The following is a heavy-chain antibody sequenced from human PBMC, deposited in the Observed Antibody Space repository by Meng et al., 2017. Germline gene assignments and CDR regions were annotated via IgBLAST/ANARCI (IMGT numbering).Heavy chain of an antibody. CDR2: INHSGST. CDR3: ARTRITIFGVVMTLFDY. J-gene: IGHJ4*02. V-gene: IGHV4-34*01. D-gene: IGHD3-3*01. CDR1: GGSFSGYY. Sequence: QVQLQRWGAGLLKPSETLSLTCAVYGGSFSGYYWSWIRQPPGKGLEWIGEINHSGSTNYNPSLKSRVTISVDTSKNQFSLKLSSVTAADTAVYYCARTRITIFGVVMTLFDYWGQGTLVTVSS.